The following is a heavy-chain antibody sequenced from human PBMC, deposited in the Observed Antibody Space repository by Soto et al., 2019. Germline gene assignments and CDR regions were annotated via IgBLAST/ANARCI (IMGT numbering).Heavy chain of an antibody. V-gene: IGHV4-59*01. CDR1: GGSISSYY. Sequence: ASETLSLTCTVSGGSISSYYWSWIRQPPGKGLEWIGYIYYSGSTNYNPSLKSRATISVDTSKNQFSLKLSSVTAADTAVYYCARIAARTDYYYGMDVWGQGTTVTVSS. D-gene: IGHD6-6*01. CDR2: IYYSGST. CDR3: ARIAARTDYYYGMDV. J-gene: IGHJ6*02.